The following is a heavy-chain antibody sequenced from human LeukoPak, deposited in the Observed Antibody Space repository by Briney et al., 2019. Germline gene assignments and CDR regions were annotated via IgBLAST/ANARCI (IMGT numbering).Heavy chain of an antibody. CDR3: ARGIIAAAGLFDY. CDR1: GGTFSSYA. V-gene: IGHV1-69*13. CDR2: IIPIFGTA. D-gene: IGHD6-13*01. J-gene: IGHJ4*02. Sequence: SVKVSYKASGGTFSSYAISWVRQAPRQGLEWTGGIIPIFGTANYAQKFQGRVTITADESTSTAYMELSSLRSEDTAVYYCARGIIAAAGLFDYWGQGTLVTVSS.